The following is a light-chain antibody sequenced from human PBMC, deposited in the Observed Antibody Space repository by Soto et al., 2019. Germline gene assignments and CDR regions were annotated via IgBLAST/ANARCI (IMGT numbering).Light chain of an antibody. J-gene: IGKJ1*01. CDR2: GAS. CDR3: QQYNNWPRT. Sequence: IVMTQSPATLSVKPGERATLSCRASQSVSSNLAWYQQKPGQAPRLLIYGASTRATGIPARFSGSGSGTEFTLTISSLQSEDFAVYYCQQYNNWPRTFGQGTIV. V-gene: IGKV3-15*01. CDR1: QSVSSN.